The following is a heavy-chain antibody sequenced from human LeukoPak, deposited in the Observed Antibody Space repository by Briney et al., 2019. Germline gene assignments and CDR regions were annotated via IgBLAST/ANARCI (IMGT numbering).Heavy chain of an antibody. CDR3: ASAPPRAYSSSWYDGYYYYYYGMDV. D-gene: IGHD6-13*01. CDR1: GYTFTGYY. CDR2: INPNSGGT. Sequence: GASVKVSCKASGYTFTGYYMHWVRQAPGQGLVWVGWINPNSGGTNYAQKFQGRVTMTRDTSISTAYMELSRLRSDDTAVYYCASAPPRAYSSSWYDGYYYYYYGMDVWGQGTTVTVSS. J-gene: IGHJ6*02. V-gene: IGHV1-2*02.